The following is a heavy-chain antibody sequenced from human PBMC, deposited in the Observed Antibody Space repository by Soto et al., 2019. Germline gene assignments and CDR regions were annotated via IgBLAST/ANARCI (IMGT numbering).Heavy chain of an antibody. V-gene: IGHV3-49*03. J-gene: IGHJ4*02. CDR2: IRSKAYGGTT. D-gene: IGHD2-21*01. CDR3: ARAGIRTSFDY. Sequence: GGSLRLSCTASGFTFGDYPMSWFRQAPGKGLEWVGFIRSKAYGGTTEYAASVKGRFTISRDDSKSIAYLQMNSLKAEDTAVYYCARAGIRTSFDYWGQGTLVTVSS. CDR1: GFTFGDYP.